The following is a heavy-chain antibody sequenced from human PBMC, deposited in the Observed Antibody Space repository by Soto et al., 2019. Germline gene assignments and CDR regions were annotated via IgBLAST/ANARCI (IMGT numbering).Heavy chain of an antibody. CDR3: AKTKRWLQFPFDY. CDR2: ISYDGSNK. V-gene: IGHV3-30*18. Sequence: GGSLRLSCAASGFTFSSYGMHWVRQAPGKGLEWVAVISYDGSNKYYADSVKGRFTISRDNSKNTLYLQMNSLRAEDTAVYYCAKTKRWLQFPFDYWGQGTLVTVSS. J-gene: IGHJ4*02. D-gene: IGHD5-12*01. CDR1: GFTFSSYG.